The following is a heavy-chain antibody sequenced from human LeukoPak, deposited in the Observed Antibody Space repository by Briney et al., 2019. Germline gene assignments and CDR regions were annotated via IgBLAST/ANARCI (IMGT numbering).Heavy chain of an antibody. CDR3: ARERGMGS. D-gene: IGHD3-16*01. Sequence: GGSLRLSCVASGFTFSNFWMSWVRQGPGKGLEWVASIKADGSDKRYLGSVTGRFTISRGNAKESVYLQMNSLRAEDTAVYYCARERGMGSWGQGTLVTVSS. J-gene: IGHJ5*02. V-gene: IGHV3-7*05. CDR2: IKADGSDK. CDR1: GFTFSNFW.